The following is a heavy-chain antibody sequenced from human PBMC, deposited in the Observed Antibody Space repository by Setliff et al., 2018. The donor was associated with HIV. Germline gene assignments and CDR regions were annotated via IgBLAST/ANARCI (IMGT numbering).Heavy chain of an antibody. Sequence: GESLKISCAASGFTFSSYSMNWVRQAPGKGLEWVSYISGDTRIINYADSVEGRFTISRDNAKNSLYLQMNSLRVEDTALYYCARDLNWGFDYWGQGTLVTVSS. J-gene: IGHJ4*02. D-gene: IGHD7-27*01. CDR1: GFTFSSYS. V-gene: IGHV3-48*01. CDR2: ISGDTRII. CDR3: ARDLNWGFDY.